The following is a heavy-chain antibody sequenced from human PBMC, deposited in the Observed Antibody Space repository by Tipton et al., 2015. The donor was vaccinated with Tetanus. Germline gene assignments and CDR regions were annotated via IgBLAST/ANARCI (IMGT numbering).Heavy chain of an antibody. CDR3: ASSRYGSGSYYRGGPYYYYGMDV. Sequence: LRLSCAVYGGSFSGYYWSWIRQPPGKGLEWIGEINHSGSTNYNPSLKSRVTISVDTSKNQCSLTLSSVPAADTAVYYCASSRYGSGSYYRGGPYYYYGMDVWGQGTTVTVSS. D-gene: IGHD3-10*01. V-gene: IGHV4-34*01. CDR2: INHSGST. J-gene: IGHJ6*02. CDR1: GGSFSGYY.